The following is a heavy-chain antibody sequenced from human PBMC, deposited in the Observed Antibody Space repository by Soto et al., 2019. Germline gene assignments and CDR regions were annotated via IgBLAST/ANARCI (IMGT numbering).Heavy chain of an antibody. J-gene: IGHJ6*03. CDR1: GFTFSNAW. V-gene: IGHV3-15*01. Sequence: PGGSLRLSCAASGFTFSNAWMSWVRQAPGKGLEWVGRIKSKTDGGTTDYAAPVKGRFTISRDDSKNTLYLQMNSLKTEDTAVYYCTTGLSPLWFGVYYYYYYMDVWGKGTTVTVSS. CDR2: IKSKTDGGTT. CDR3: TTGLSPLWFGVYYYYYYMDV. D-gene: IGHD3-10*01.